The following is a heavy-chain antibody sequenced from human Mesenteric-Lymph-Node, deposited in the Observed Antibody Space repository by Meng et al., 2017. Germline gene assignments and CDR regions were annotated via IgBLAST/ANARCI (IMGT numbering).Heavy chain of an antibody. V-gene: IGHV4-4*02. CDR2: IYHSGST. CDR3: ARGLAAPVQRGWFDP. D-gene: IGHD6-13*01. J-gene: IGHJ5*02. Sequence: GQVQEAGPELVKPSPPLSPTCTVSGTSISSSNWWSWVRQPPGKGLEWIGEIYHSGSTYYNPSLKSRVTISVDTSKNQFSLKLSSVTAADTAVYYCARGLAAPVQRGWFDPWGQGTLVTVSS. CDR1: GTSISSSNW.